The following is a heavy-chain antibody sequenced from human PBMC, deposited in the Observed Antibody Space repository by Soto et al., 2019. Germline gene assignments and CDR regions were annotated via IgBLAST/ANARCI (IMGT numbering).Heavy chain of an antibody. V-gene: IGHV3-23*01. J-gene: IGHJ4*02. CDR2: ISGSGGST. CDR3: AKGGGYCSSTSCYGRVYY. D-gene: IGHD2-2*03. CDR1: GFTFSSYA. Sequence: PGGSLRLSCAASGFTFSSYAMSWVRQAPGKGLEWVSAISGSGGSTYYADSVKGRFTISRDNSKNTLYLQMNSLRAEDTAVYYCAKGGGYCSSTSCYGRVYYWGQGTLVTVSS.